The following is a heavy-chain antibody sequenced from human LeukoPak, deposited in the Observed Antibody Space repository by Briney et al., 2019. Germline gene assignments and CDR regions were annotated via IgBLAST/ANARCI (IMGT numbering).Heavy chain of an antibody. CDR2: IKQDGSEK. J-gene: IGHJ4*02. CDR3: AKVIVVVVAATRGFDY. Sequence: GGSLRLSCAASGFTFSSYWMSWVRQAPGKGLEWVANIKQDGSEKYYVDSVKGRFTISRDNSKNTLYLQMNSLRAEDTAVYYCAKVIVVVVAATRGFDYWGQGTLVTVSS. D-gene: IGHD2-15*01. CDR1: GFTFSSYW. V-gene: IGHV3-7*05.